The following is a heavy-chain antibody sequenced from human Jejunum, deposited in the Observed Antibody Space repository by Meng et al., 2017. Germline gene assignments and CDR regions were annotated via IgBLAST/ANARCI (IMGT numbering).Heavy chain of an antibody. CDR3: ARQMDSEYDEGYFFDY. V-gene: IGHV4-39*01. Sequence: QLPLQESGPGLVKPSEALFLSCTVSGGSLSSGSPYWGWIRQSPGKGLEWIGTAYYSGSSYYNPSLRSRVIILVDTSKNQFSLRLSSVTAADTAVYYCARQMDSEYDEGYFFDYWGQGILVTVSS. D-gene: IGHD2-2*03. J-gene: IGHJ4*02. CDR2: AYYSGSS. CDR1: GGSLSSGSPY.